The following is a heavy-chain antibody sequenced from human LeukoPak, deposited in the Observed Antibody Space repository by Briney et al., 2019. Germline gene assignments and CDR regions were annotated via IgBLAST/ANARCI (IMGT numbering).Heavy chain of an antibody. Sequence: SETLSLTCTVSGGSISSSSHSWGWIRQPPGKGLEWTGSIYYTGRTYYNPSLKSQVTISVDTSKNQFSLKLSSVTAADTAVYYCAQSLGSSNWIGNWFDPWGQGTLVTVSS. CDR3: AQSLGSSNWIGNWFDP. CDR1: GGSISSSSHS. J-gene: IGHJ5*02. V-gene: IGHV4-39*01. CDR2: IYYTGRT. D-gene: IGHD6-13*01.